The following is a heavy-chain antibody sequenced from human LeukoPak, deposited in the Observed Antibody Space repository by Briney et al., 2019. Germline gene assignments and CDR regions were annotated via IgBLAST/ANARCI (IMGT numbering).Heavy chain of an antibody. CDR1: GFTFSSYG. D-gene: IGHD6-13*01. J-gene: IGHJ4*02. CDR2: ISYDGSTG. Sequence: PGGSLRLSCAASGFTFSSYGMHWVRQAPGKGLEWVADISYDGSTGYYADSVKGRFTISRDNSKNTLDLQVNSLRAEDTARYYCAKGGQQLVRVSFDCWGQGTLVTVS. V-gene: IGHV3-30*18. CDR3: AKGGQQLVRVSFDC.